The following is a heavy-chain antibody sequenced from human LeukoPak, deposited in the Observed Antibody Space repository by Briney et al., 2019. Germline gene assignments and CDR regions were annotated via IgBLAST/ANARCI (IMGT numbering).Heavy chain of an antibody. D-gene: IGHD5-18*01. V-gene: IGHV4-59*08. J-gene: IGHJ3*02. CDR2: VHNNGET. Sequence: SETLSLTCAVSGGSISSYYWSWIRQPPGKGLEWIAYVHNNGETKHNPSLKSRDTISVDTPNNQISLRLSSVTAADTAMYYCARQPAATAAFDIWGLGTMVTVSS. CDR1: GGSISSYY. CDR3: ARQPAATAAFDI.